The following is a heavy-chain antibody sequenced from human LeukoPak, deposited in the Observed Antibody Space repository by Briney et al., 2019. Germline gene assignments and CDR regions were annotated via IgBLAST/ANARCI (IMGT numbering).Heavy chain of an antibody. D-gene: IGHD6-13*01. V-gene: IGHV3-23*01. CDR3: AKARIAAAGTGAFDV. CDR2: FSASDGSA. CDR1: GFTLSSYG. J-gene: IGHJ3*01. Sequence: GGSLRLSCAASGFTLSSYGMTWVRQAPGKGLGWVSAFSASDGSAQYAESVRGRFTISRDNSKNTLYLQMDSLRAEDTAVYSCAKARIAAAGTGAFDVWGQGTTVTVSS.